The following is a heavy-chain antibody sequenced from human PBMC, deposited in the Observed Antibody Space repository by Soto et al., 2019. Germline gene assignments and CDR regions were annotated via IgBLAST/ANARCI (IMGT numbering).Heavy chain of an antibody. D-gene: IGHD4-4*01. Sequence: GGSLRLSCAASGFTFSGSAMHWVRQASGKGLEWVGRIRSKANSYATAYAASVKGRFTISRDDSKNTAYLQMNSLKTEDTAVYYCMRSCYSNYCLYYYYMDVWGKGTTVTVSS. V-gene: IGHV3-73*01. CDR1: GFTFSGSA. CDR3: MRSCYSNYCLYYYYMDV. CDR2: IRSKANSYAT. J-gene: IGHJ6*03.